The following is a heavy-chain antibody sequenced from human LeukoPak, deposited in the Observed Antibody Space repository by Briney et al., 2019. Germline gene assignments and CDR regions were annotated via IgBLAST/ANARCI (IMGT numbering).Heavy chain of an antibody. V-gene: IGHV4-34*01. J-gene: IGHJ5*02. D-gene: IGHD5-18*01. Sequence: SETLSLTCAVYGGSFSGYYWSWIRQPPGKGLEWIGEINHSGSTNYNPSLKSRVTISVDTSKNKFSLKLSSVTAADTAVYYCARHPDQRRIQHDWFDPWGQGTLVTVSS. CDR2: INHSGST. CDR3: ARHPDQRRIQHDWFDP. CDR1: GGSFSGYY.